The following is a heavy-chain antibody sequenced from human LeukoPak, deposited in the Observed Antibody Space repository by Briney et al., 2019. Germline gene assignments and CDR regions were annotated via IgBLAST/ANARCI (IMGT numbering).Heavy chain of an antibody. CDR1: GFTFSSYG. J-gene: IGHJ4*02. Sequence: PGGSLRLSCAASGFTFSSYGMHWVRQAPGKGLEWVAVIWYDGSNKYYADSVKGRFTISRDNSKNTLYLQMNSLRAEDTAVYYCARADSTVTTDFYYWGQGTLVTVSS. CDR3: ARADSTVTTDFYY. D-gene: IGHD4-17*01. V-gene: IGHV3-33*01. CDR2: IWYDGSNK.